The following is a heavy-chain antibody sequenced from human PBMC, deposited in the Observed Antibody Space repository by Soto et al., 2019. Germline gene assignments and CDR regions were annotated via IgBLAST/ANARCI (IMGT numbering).Heavy chain of an antibody. V-gene: IGHV4-39*01. Sequence: QLQLQESGPGLVKPSETLSLTCSVSGGSISSSSYFWGWIRQPPGKGLEWIGSIYYSGSTYYNPSLNIRVTVSVETSKNQFSLKLSSVTAADTAVYYCARHPSDFWFDPWGQGTLVTVSS. CDR3: ARHPSDFWFDP. J-gene: IGHJ5*02. CDR2: IYYSGST. D-gene: IGHD2-21*02. CDR1: GGSISSSSYF.